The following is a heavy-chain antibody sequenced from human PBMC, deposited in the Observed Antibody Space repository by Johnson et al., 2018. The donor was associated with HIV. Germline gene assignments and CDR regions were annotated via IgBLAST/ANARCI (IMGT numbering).Heavy chain of an antibody. Sequence: EVQLVESGGGVVRPGGSLRLSCAASGFTFDDYTMHWVRQAPGKGLEWVSLISWDGGSTYYADSVKGRFTISRDNSKNSLYLQMNSLRTEDTALYYCAKDGSGDVRGAFDIWGQGTMVTVSS. CDR2: ISWDGGST. V-gene: IGHV3-43*01. CDR3: AKDGSGDVRGAFDI. D-gene: IGHD3-10*02. CDR1: GFTFDDYT. J-gene: IGHJ3*02.